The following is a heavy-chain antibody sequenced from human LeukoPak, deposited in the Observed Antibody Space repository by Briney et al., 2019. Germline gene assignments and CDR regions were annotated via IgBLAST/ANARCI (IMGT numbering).Heavy chain of an antibody. J-gene: IGHJ4*02. CDR3: ARDGEMATTYFDY. CDR2: ISSSSSYI. CDR1: GFTFSSYS. D-gene: IGHD5-24*01. Sequence: PGGSLRLSCAASGFTFSSYSMNWVRQAPGKGLEWVSSISSSSSYIYYADSVKGRFTISRDNSKNTLCLQMNSLRAEDTAVYYCARDGEMATTYFDYWGQGTLVTVSS. V-gene: IGHV3-21*01.